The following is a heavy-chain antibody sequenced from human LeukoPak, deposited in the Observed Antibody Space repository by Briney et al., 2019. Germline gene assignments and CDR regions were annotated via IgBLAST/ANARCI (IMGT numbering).Heavy chain of an antibody. CDR3: ARDKGIKGGSPYDY. Sequence: GGSLRLSCAASGFTFSSYAMSWVRQAPGKGLAWVSGISGSGGSTYYADSVKGRFTISRDNAKNSLYLQMNSLRAEDTAVYYCARDKGIKGGSPYDYWGQGTLVTVSS. D-gene: IGHD2-15*01. CDR1: GFTFSSYA. V-gene: IGHV3-23*01. J-gene: IGHJ4*02. CDR2: ISGSGGST.